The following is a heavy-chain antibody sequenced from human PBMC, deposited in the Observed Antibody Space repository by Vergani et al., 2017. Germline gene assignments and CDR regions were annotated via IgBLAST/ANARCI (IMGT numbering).Heavy chain of an antibody. Sequence: QVQLVQSGAEVKKPGSSVKVSCKASGGTFSSYTISWVRQAPGQGLEWMGWISAYNGNTNYAQKLQGRVTMTTDTSTSTAYMELRSLRSDDTAVYYCARVSCSGGSCRRGAFDIWGQGTMVTVSS. J-gene: IGHJ3*02. V-gene: IGHV1-18*01. D-gene: IGHD2-15*01. CDR3: ARVSCSGGSCRRGAFDI. CDR2: ISAYNGNT. CDR1: GGTFSSYT.